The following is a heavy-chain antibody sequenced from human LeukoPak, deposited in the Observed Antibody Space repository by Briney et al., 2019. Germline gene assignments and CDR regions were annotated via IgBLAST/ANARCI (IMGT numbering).Heavy chain of an antibody. CDR1: ALTFTNYA. D-gene: IGHD2-2*02. Sequence: GGSLRLSCAVSALTFTNYAMRCVRQAPGKGLEWVSAISGSGGSTFYADSVKGRFTISRDNSNNMLYLQMNSLRADDTAVYYCVSCGSANTAPPQFDHWGQGTLVTVSS. CDR3: VSCGSANTAPPQFDH. CDR2: ISGSGGST. V-gene: IGHV3-23*01. J-gene: IGHJ4*02.